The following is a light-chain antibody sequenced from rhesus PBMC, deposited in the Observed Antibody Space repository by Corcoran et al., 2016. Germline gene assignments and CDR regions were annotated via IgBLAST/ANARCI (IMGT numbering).Light chain of an antibody. CDR2: GAS. CDR1: QSVSSY. V-gene: IGKV3S9*01. Sequence: EIVMTQSPATLSLSPGERATLSCRASQSVSSYVAWYQQKPEPAPRLLIYGASSRATGIPDRFSGGGSGTDVALIISGREPEDVGVYYCQQYNNWNSFGQGTKVEIK. J-gene: IGKJ2*01. CDR3: QQYNNWNS.